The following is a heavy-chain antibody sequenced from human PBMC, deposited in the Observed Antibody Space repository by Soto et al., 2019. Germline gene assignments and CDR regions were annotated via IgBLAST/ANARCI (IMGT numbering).Heavy chain of an antibody. D-gene: IGHD3-10*01. J-gene: IGHJ6*02. CDR3: ARVLYYGSGSYSPYGMDV. CDR1: GVSFNNNG. Sequence: QVQLVQSGAEVKKPGSSVKVSCKTSGVSFNNNGIGWVRQAPGHGREWMGGVSPPFRTSNYARKCQGRISITADASTGTVNMELSSLTSEDTAQYYCARVLYYGSGSYSPYGMDVWGQGTTVTVSS. CDR2: VSPPFRTS. V-gene: IGHV1-69*01.